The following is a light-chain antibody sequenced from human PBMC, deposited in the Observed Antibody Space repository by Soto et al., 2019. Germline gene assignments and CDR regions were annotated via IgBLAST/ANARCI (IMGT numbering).Light chain of an antibody. V-gene: IGKV2-28*01. CDR3: AQGLATPFT. Sequence: EIVLTQSPLSLPVTPGEPASISCRSSRNLLHSNGYYYLDWYLQKPGQSPQLLIYLGYNRASGVPDRFSGSGSGTDFTLTISRVEAEDVGVYFCAQGLATPFTFGGGNKVEIK. CDR2: LGY. CDR1: RNLLHSNGYYY. J-gene: IGKJ4*01.